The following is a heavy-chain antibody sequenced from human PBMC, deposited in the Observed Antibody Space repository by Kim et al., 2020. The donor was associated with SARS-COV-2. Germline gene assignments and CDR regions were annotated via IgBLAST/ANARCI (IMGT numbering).Heavy chain of an antibody. D-gene: IGHD6-19*01. CDR3: ARLIGSSGWFDY. J-gene: IGHJ4*02. V-gene: IGHV5-51*01. Sequence: ISCSPSLQGQGTISADTSISTAYLQWSSLRASDTAMYYCARLIGSSGWFDYWGQGTLVTVSS. CDR2: I.